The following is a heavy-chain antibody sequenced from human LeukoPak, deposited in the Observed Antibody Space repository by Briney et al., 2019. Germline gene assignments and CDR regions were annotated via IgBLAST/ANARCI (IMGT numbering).Heavy chain of an antibody. Sequence: ASVRVSCKASGYTFTNSYIHWVRQAPGQVLEWMGLINPDGGNTNYAQNFQGRVTLTRDTSTSTVYMELSSLRSEDTAIYYCARIRDGYNDAYDLWGQGTVVTVPS. CDR3: ARIRDGYNDAYDL. CDR2: INPDGGNT. CDR1: GYTFTNSY. D-gene: IGHD5-24*01. V-gene: IGHV1-46*01. J-gene: IGHJ3*01.